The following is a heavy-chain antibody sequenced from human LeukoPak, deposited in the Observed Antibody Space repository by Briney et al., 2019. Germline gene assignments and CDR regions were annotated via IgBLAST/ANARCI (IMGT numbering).Heavy chain of an antibody. V-gene: IGHV3-23*01. J-gene: IGHJ4*02. CDR3: AKPARTDYADY. CDR2: ISGSGGRT. CDR1: GFTFSSYA. D-gene: IGHD1-14*01. Sequence: GGTLRLSCAASGFTFSSYAMNWVRQAPGKGLEWVSAISGSGGRTHYADSVKGRFTISRDNSKNTLYLQMNSLRAEDTAVYYCAKPARTDYADYWGQGTLVTVSS.